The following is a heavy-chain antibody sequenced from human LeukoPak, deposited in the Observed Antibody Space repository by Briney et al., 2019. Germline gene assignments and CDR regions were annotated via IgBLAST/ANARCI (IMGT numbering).Heavy chain of an antibody. CDR2: IYENGGTT. D-gene: IGHD2-21*01. J-gene: IGHJ4*02. CDR3: AKDFRIGYSAHFDY. V-gene: IGHV3-23*01. Sequence: GGSLRLSCVGSGFTFRSHAMSWVRQAPEKGLEFVSGIYENGGTTYYADSVKGRFSISRDNSKNTLYLQMDSLRGEDTAVYYCAKDFRIGYSAHFDYWGQGILVTVSS. CDR1: GFTFRSHA.